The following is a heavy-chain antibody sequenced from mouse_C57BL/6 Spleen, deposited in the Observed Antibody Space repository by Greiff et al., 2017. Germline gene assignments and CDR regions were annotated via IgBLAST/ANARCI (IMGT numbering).Heavy chain of an antibody. CDR1: GYTFTDYY. V-gene: IGHV1-76*01. D-gene: IGHD1-1*01. CDR2: IYPGSGNT. Sequence: QVQLQQSGAELVRPGASVKLSCKASGYTFTDYYINWVKQRPGQGLEWIARIYPGSGNTYYNEKFKGKATLTAEKSSSTAYMQLSSLTSEDSAVYFCARSHYGSSYRAMDYWGQGTSVTVSS. CDR3: ARSHYGSSYRAMDY. J-gene: IGHJ4*01.